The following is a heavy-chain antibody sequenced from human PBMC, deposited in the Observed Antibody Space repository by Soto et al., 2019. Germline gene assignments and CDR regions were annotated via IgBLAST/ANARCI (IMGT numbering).Heavy chain of an antibody. D-gene: IGHD2-8*01. CDR1: GFSFSAYA. Sequence: GGSLRLSCAASGFSFSAYAMNWVRQAPGKGLQWVSGLVGNGGDKTYADSVRGRFTVSRDNSMNTLYLQMNNLRDEDTAVYYCEKDFFGNNGVWDLFD. V-gene: IGHV3-23*01. J-gene: IGHJ3*02. CDR2: LVGNGGDK. CDR3: EKDFFGNNGVWDLFD.